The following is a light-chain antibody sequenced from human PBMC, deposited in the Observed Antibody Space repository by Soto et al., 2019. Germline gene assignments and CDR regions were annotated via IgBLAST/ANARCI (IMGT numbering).Light chain of an antibody. CDR3: QSFDSSMDGGV. V-gene: IGLV1-40*01. CDR1: SSNIGAGHD. CDR2: ANT. Sequence: QPVLTQPPSVSGAPGQRVTISCTGSSSNIGAGHDVHWYQQIPETAPRLLVSANTNRPSRVPDRFSGSNSGTSASLAITGLQAADEADYYCQSFDSSMDGGVFGGGTKLTVL. J-gene: IGLJ3*02.